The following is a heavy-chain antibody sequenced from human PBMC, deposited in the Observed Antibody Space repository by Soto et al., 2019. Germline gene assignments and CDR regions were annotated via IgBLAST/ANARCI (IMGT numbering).Heavy chain of an antibody. CDR1: GFTFSSHA. D-gene: IGHD1-26*01. J-gene: IGHJ4*02. CDR2: ISSDGSNK. Sequence: QVQLVESGGGVVQPGRSLRLSCAVSGFTFSSHAMHWVRQAPGKGLEWVALISSDGSNKYYADSVKGRFTTSRDNSKNTMYLQMNSLRVEDTAVSYCARDDEGGSDCGLGYWGQGALVTVSS. V-gene: IGHV3-30-3*01. CDR3: ARDDEGGSDCGLGY.